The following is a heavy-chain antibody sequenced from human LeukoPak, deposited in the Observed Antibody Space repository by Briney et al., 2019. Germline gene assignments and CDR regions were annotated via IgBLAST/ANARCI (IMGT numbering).Heavy chain of an antibody. CDR3: ARDPTTVTKGLDI. Sequence: PSETLSLTCTVSGGSISSHYWSWIRQPPGEGLEWIGYISYIGNTNYNPSLKSRATISVDTSKNQFSLKLSSVTAADAAVYFCARDPTTVTKGLDIWGQGTMVTVSS. CDR1: GGSISSHY. J-gene: IGHJ3*02. V-gene: IGHV4-59*11. D-gene: IGHD4-17*01. CDR2: ISYIGNT.